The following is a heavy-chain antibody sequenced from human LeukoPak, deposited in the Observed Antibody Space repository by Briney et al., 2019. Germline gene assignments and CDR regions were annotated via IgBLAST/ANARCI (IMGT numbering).Heavy chain of an antibody. CDR3: ARDYGGSSPFDY. Sequence: GGSLRLSCAASGFTFSNYEMHWVRQAPGKGLEGVSDISSSGSDIYYADSVKGRFTISRDNAKNSLYLHMNSLRAEDTAVYYCARDYGGSSPFDYWGQGTLVTVSS. CDR2: ISSSGSDI. D-gene: IGHD4-23*01. CDR1: GFTFSNYE. V-gene: IGHV3-48*03. J-gene: IGHJ4*02.